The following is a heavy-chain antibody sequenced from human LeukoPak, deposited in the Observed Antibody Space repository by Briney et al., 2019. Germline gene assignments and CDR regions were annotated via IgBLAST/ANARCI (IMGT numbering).Heavy chain of an antibody. J-gene: IGHJ4*02. V-gene: IGHV3-7*03. CDR3: AKDPTYYYGSGSYGFDY. Sequence: PGGSLRLSCAASGFTFSSYWMSWVRQAPGKGLEWVANIKQDGSEKYYVDSVKGRFTISRDNAKNSLYLQMNSLRAEDTALYYCAKDPTYYYGSGSYGFDYWGQGTLVTVSS. CDR1: GFTFSSYW. CDR2: IKQDGSEK. D-gene: IGHD3-10*01.